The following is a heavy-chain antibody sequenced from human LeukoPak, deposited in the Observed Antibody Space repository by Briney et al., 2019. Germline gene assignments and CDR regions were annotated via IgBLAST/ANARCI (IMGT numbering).Heavy chain of an antibody. CDR2: ISGSGAGT. D-gene: IGHD4-23*01. V-gene: IGHV3-23*01. Sequence: GGSLRLSCAASGLTFSDYAMSWVPQAPGKGLQWVSTISGSGAGTYYADSVKGRFTISRDNSKNTLFLQMNSLRADDTAVYYCAKGPHGGVDYWGQGTLVTVSS. CDR3: AKGPHGGVDY. CDR1: GLTFSDYA. J-gene: IGHJ4*02.